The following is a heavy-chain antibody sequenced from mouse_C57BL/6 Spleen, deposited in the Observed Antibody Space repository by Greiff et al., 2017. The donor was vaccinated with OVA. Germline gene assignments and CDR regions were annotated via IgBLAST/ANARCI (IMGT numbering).Heavy chain of an antibody. Sequence: EVKLMESGGDLVKPGGSLKLSCAASGFTFSSYGMSWVRQTPDKRLEWVATISSGGSYTYYPDSVKGRFTISRDNAKNTLYLQMSSLKSEDTAMYYCARHGNYEDAMDYWGQGTSVIVSS. J-gene: IGHJ4*01. CDR2: ISSGGSYT. D-gene: IGHD2-1*01. CDR1: GFTFSSYG. CDR3: ARHGNYEDAMDY. V-gene: IGHV5-6*01.